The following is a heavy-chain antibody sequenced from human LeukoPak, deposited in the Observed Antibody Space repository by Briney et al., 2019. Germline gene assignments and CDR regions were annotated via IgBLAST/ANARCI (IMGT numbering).Heavy chain of an antibody. J-gene: IGHJ4*02. CDR1: GFTFNSYA. Sequence: GGSLRLSCAASGFTFNSYAMTWVRQAPEKGLEWVSSIIDSGISTYYGDSVKGRFTISRYNSRNTLYLQMNSLRAEDTAVYYCAKGSRGSYDYWGQGTLVTVSS. D-gene: IGHD1-26*01. CDR3: AKGSRGSYDY. CDR2: IIDSGIST. V-gene: IGHV3-23*01.